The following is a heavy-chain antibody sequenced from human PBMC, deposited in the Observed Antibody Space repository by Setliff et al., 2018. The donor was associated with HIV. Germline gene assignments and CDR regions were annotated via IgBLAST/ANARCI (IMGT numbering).Heavy chain of an antibody. D-gene: IGHD3-3*01. CDR1: GGSFRGYY. Sequence: SETLSLTCAVYGGSFRGYYWAWIRQPLGKGLEWIGEVNRTGSTNYNPSLKSRVNISIDTSKNQFSLKLSSVTAADTGVYYCARRVYYDFWSGYDLSISNWFDAWGLGTLVTVSS. V-gene: IGHV4-34*01. CDR3: ARRVYYDFWSGYDLSISNWFDA. J-gene: IGHJ5*02. CDR2: VNRTGST.